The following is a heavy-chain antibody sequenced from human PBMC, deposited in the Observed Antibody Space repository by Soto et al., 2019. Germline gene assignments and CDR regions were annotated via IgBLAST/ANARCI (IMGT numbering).Heavy chain of an antibody. V-gene: IGHV1-2*04. CDR3: ARDPYHYDILTGYPRREGYYYYYYGMDV. CDR2: INPNSGGT. Sequence: ASVKVSCKASGYTFTCYYMHWVRQAPGQGLEWMGWINPNSGGTNYAQKFQGWVTMTRDTSISTVYMELSRLRSDDTAVYYCARDPYHYDILTGYPRREGYYYYYYGMDVWGQGTTVTVSS. J-gene: IGHJ6*02. D-gene: IGHD3-9*01. CDR1: GYTFTCYY.